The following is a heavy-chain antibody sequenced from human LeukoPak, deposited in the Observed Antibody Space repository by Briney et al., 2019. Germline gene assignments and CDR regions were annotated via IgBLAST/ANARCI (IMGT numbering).Heavy chain of an antibody. D-gene: IGHD6-6*01. J-gene: IGHJ3*02. CDR1: GGSIRNYY. Sequence: SETLSLTCTVSGGSIRNYYWSWIRQTPGTGLEWIAYIHYSRSTSYNPSLKSRVTISVDTSKNQFSLKLSSVTAADTAVYYCARRASSRSSFDIWGLGTMVTVS. CDR2: IHYSRST. V-gene: IGHV4-59*01. CDR3: ARRASSRSSFDI.